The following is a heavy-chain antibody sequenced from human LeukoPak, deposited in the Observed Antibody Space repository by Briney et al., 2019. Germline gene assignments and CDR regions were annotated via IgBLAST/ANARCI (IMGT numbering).Heavy chain of an antibody. CDR1: GFTFSTYW. J-gene: IGHJ3*01. Sequence: GGSLRLSCAASGFTFSTYWMHWVRQAPGKGLMWVSRINSDGSGITYADFVKGRFTISRDNAKNTLYLQMNSLRAEDTAIYFCTREEAPVEGDDAFDVWGQGTMVTV. D-gene: IGHD3-16*01. CDR3: TREEAPVEGDDAFDV. CDR2: INSDGSGI. V-gene: IGHV3-74*01.